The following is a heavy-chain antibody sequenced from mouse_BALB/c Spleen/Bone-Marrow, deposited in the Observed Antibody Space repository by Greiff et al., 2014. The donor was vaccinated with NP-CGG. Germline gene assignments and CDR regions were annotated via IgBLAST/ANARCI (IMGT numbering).Heavy chain of an antibody. Sequence: EVKLVESGGGLVQPGGSRKLSCAASGFTFSSFGMHWVRQAPEKGLEWVAYISSGSSTIYYADTVKGRFTISRDNPKNTLFLQMTSLRSEDTARYYCARSGIGYYYGSNSYAMDYWGQGTSVTVSS. V-gene: IGHV5-17*02. CDR2: ISSGSSTI. CDR3: ARSGIGYYYGSNSYAMDY. CDR1: GFTFSSFG. D-gene: IGHD1-1*01. J-gene: IGHJ4*01.